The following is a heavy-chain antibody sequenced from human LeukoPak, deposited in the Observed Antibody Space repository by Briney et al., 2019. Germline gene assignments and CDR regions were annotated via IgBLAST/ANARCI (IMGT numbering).Heavy chain of an antibody. V-gene: IGHV3-23*01. CDR3: AKSSGSSPKLFDS. J-gene: IGHJ5*01. Sequence: GGSLRLSCAASGFTFSSYAISWVRQAPGKGLEWVSSLSASADRTYYADSVRGRFTISRDNSQNTLYLQMNSLRAEDSALYYCAKSSGSSPKLFDSWGQGTLVTVSS. CDR2: LSASADRT. CDR1: GFTFSSYA. D-gene: IGHD6-6*01.